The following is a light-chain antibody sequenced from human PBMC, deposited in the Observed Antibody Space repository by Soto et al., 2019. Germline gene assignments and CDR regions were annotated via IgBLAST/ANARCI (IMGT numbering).Light chain of an antibody. CDR3: QSYDSSLSGVV. V-gene: IGLV1-40*01. CDR2: GNN. Sequence: QSVLTQPPSVSGAPGQRVTISCTGSSSNTGAGYDVHWYQQLPGTAPKLLIYGNNNRPSGVPDRFSGPKSGTSASLAITGLQAEDEADYYCQSYDSSLSGVVFGGGTKLTVL. J-gene: IGLJ2*01. CDR1: SSNTGAGYD.